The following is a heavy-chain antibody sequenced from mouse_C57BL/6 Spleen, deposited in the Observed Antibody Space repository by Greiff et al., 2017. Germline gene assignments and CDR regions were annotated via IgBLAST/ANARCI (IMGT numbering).Heavy chain of an antibody. CDR1: GYTFTEYT. V-gene: IGHV1-62-2*01. J-gene: IGHJ2*01. CDR2: FYPGSGSI. D-gene: IGHD4-1*01. CDR3: ARHEDSLTGMGYYFDY. Sequence: VQLVESGAELVKPGASVKLSCKASGYTFTEYTIHWVKQRSGQGLEWIGWFYPGSGSIKYNEKFKAKATLTADKASSTVYMELSRLTSEDSAVYFCARHEDSLTGMGYYFDYWGQGTTLTVSS.